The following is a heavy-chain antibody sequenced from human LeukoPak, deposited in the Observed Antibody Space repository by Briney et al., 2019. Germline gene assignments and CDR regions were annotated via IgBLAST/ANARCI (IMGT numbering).Heavy chain of an antibody. Sequence: GGSLRLSCAASGFTFGVYYMTWIRQAPGRGLEPLSFISPTGDIIKYVHSVKRRFTLSRDNAKSSMYLEMNSLRAEDTAVYYCAREHWAAPDHWGQGTLVTVSP. CDR2: ISPTGDII. V-gene: IGHV3-11*01. J-gene: IGHJ4*02. D-gene: IGHD3-16*01. CDR3: AREHWAAPDH. CDR1: GFTFGVYY.